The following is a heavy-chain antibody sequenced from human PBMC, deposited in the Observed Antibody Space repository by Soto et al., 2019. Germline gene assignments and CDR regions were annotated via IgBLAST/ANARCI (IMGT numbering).Heavy chain of an antibody. CDR2: IYRNGAT. D-gene: IGHD2-15*01. Sequence: QVQLQESGPGLVKPWETLSLACTVSGDSIGTYFWSWIRQPAGKGLEWIGRIYRNGATNYNPSLKSRITMSIDTSKNQFSLNVKSVTAADTAVYYCARAGYSSGQYYFDFWGQGLLATISA. CDR1: GDSIGTYF. CDR3: ARAGYSSGQYYFDF. J-gene: IGHJ4*02. V-gene: IGHV4-4*07.